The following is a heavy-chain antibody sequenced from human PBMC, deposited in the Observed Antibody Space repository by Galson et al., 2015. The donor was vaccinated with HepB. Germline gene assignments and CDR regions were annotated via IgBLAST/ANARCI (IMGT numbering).Heavy chain of an antibody. Sequence: SLRLSCAASGFTFDDYAMHWVRQAPGKGLEWVSGISWNSGSIGYADSVKGRFTISRDNAKNSLYLQMNSLRAEDTALYYCAKDREFLEWVYPAFDIWGQGTMVTVSS. V-gene: IGHV3-9*01. CDR1: GFTFDDYA. D-gene: IGHD3-3*01. CDR2: ISWNSGSI. CDR3: AKDREFLEWVYPAFDI. J-gene: IGHJ3*02.